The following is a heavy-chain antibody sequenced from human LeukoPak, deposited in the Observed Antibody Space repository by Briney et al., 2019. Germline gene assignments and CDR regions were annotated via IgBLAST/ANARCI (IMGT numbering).Heavy chain of an antibody. V-gene: IGHV1-46*01. Sequence: ASVKVSCKASGYTFTSYYMHWVRQAPGQGLEWMGIINPSGGSTSYAQKFQGRVTMTRDTSTSTVYMGLSSLRSEDTAVYYCALAARSKPFDYWGQGTLVTVSS. CDR1: GYTFTSYY. CDR3: ALAARSKPFDY. D-gene: IGHD6-6*01. J-gene: IGHJ4*02. CDR2: INPSGGST.